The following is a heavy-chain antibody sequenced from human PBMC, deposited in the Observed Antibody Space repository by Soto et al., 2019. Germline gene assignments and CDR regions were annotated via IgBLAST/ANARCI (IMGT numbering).Heavy chain of an antibody. Sequence: SETLSLTCTASGGSISSRGYYWGWIRQPPGKGLEWIGTIYYSGSTYYNPSLKSRVTISVDTSKNQFSLKLSSVTAADTAVYYSATSTWFDPWGQGTLVTVSS. CDR1: GGSISSRGYY. J-gene: IGHJ5*02. V-gene: IGHV4-39*01. D-gene: IGHD2-2*01. CDR2: IYYSGST. CDR3: ATSTWFDP.